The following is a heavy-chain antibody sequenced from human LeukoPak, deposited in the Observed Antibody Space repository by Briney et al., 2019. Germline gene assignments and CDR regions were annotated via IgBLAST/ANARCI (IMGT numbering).Heavy chain of an antibody. D-gene: IGHD2-15*01. J-gene: IGHJ5*02. CDR1: GYTFTSYY. Sequence: GASVKVSRKASGYTFTSYYMHWVRQAPGQGLEWMGIINPSGGSTSYAQKFQGRVTMTRDMSTSTVYMELSSLRSEDTAVYYCARVHGVQVVDPWGQGTLVTVSS. CDR3: ARVHGVQVVDP. CDR2: INPSGGST. V-gene: IGHV1-46*01.